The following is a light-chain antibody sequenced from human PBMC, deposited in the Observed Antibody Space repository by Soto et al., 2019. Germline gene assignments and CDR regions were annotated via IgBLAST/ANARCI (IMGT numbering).Light chain of an antibody. J-gene: IGKJ1*01. Sequence: EIVLTQSPGTLSLSPGERATLSCRASQSVSSSYLAWYQQKPGQAPSLLIYGASSRATGIPDRFSGSGSGNDFTLTISRLEPEVVAVYYCQQYSRSWTFGQGTKVEIK. CDR2: GAS. CDR1: QSVSSSY. CDR3: QQYSRSWT. V-gene: IGKV3-20*01.